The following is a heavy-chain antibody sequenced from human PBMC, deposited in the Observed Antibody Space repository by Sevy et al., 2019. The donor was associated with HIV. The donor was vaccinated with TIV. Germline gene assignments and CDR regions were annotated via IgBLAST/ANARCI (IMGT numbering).Heavy chain of an antibody. CDR1: GFTFSDYS. J-gene: IGHJ4*02. D-gene: IGHD2-15*01. CDR2: ISSSSSYI. V-gene: IGHV3-21*01. CDR3: AREGWGGVARPNYFDY. Sequence: GGSLKLSCAASGFTFSDYSMNWVRKAPGKGLEWVSIISSSSSYIYYADSMKGRFTISRDNAKNSLYLQMNSLRVEDTAVYYCAREGWGGVARPNYFDYWGQGTLVTVSS.